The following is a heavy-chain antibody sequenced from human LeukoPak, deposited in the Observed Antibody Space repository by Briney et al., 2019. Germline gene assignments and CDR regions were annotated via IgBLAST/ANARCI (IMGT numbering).Heavy chain of an antibody. D-gene: IGHD6-19*01. V-gene: IGHV3-21*01. Sequence: GGSLRLSCAASGFTFSNYIMHWVRQAPGKGLEWVSFINVSRCHMYYVGSVKGRFTISRDNAKNTLYLQMNSLRPDDTAVYYCARWAGYSSGAFDYWGQGTLVTVSS. CDR1: GFTFSNYI. CDR3: ARWAGYSSGAFDY. J-gene: IGHJ4*02. CDR2: INVSRCHM.